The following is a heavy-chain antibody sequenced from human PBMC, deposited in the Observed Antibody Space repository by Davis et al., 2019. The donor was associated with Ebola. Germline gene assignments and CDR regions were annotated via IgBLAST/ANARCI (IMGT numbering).Heavy chain of an antibody. Sequence: PSGSLTLSCAASAFTFSTYTMNWVRQAPGTGLEWVSSITSNGYIYYADSVKGRFTISRDNAENSLYLQMNSLRAEDTAVYYCARDHNYYDSSEHAFDIWGQGTMVTVSS. CDR2: ITSNGYI. CDR1: AFTFSTYT. J-gene: IGHJ3*02. CDR3: ARDHNYYDSSEHAFDI. D-gene: IGHD3-22*01. V-gene: IGHV3-21*01.